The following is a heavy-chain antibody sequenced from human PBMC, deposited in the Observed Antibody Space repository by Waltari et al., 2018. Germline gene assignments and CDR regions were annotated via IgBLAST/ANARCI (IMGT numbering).Heavy chain of an antibody. CDR2: IYHSGST. V-gene: IGHV4-38-2*01. CDR3: ARGGDYDFWSGYPFDY. J-gene: IGHJ4*02. Sequence: QVQLQESGPGLVKPSETLSLTCAVSGYSISSGYYWGWIRQPTGKGLEWIGSIYHSGSTYYNPSLKSRVTISVDTSKNQFSLKLSSVTAADTAVYYCARGGDYDFWSGYPFDYWGQGTLVTVSS. CDR1: GYSISSGYY. D-gene: IGHD3-3*01.